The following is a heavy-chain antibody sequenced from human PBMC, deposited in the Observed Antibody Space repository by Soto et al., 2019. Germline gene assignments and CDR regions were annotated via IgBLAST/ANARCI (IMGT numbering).Heavy chain of an antibody. Sequence: SVKVSCKASGGTFSSYAISWVRQAPGQGLEWMGGIIPIFGTANYAQKFQGRVTITADESTSTAYMELSSLRSEDTAVYYCAREREGIAVADVWGQGTLVTVSS. V-gene: IGHV1-69*13. CDR3: AREREGIAVADV. J-gene: IGHJ4*02. D-gene: IGHD6-19*01. CDR2: IIPIFGTA. CDR1: GGTFSSYA.